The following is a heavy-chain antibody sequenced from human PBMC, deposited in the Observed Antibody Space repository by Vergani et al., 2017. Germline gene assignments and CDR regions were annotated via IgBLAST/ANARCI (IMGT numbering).Heavy chain of an antibody. V-gene: IGHV3-30*02. CDR3: ARDLAGSDYYYMDV. CDR2: IRYDGSNK. CDR1: GFTFSSYW. J-gene: IGHJ6*03. D-gene: IGHD3-10*01. Sequence: VQLVESGGGLVQPGGSLRLSCAASGFTFSSYWMSWVRQAPGKGREWVAFIRYDGSNKYYADSVKGRFTISRDNSKNTLYLQMNSLRAEDTAVYYCARDLAGSDYYYMDVWGKGTTVTVSS.